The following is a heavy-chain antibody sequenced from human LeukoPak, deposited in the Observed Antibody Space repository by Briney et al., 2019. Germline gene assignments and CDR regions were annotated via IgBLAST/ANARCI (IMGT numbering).Heavy chain of an antibody. CDR2: INHSGIT. Sequence: SSETLSLTCGVYGGSFSGYYWTWIRQPPGKGLEWIGEINHSGITNYNPSLKSRVTISIDTSKSQFSLKLNSVTAADTAVYYCSRGLSDVYWGQGTLVTVSS. CDR3: SRGLSDVY. CDR1: GGSFSGYY. V-gene: IGHV4-34*01. J-gene: IGHJ4*02.